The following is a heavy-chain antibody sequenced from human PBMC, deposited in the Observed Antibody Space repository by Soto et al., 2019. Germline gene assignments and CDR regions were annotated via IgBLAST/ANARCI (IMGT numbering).Heavy chain of an antibody. Sequence: QVQLQESGPGLVKPSQTLSLTCTVSGGSISSGDYYWSWIRHPPGKGLAWVGYIYYSGTTYSTPYLKRRVTISVDTSKSQFALKLSSETAADTAVYYCGREDSGQQRGVWFDPWGQGTLVTVGS. D-gene: IGHD6-13*01. V-gene: IGHV4-30-4*01. CDR2: IYYSGTT. CDR3: GREDSGQQRGVWFDP. CDR1: GGSISSGDYY. J-gene: IGHJ5*02.